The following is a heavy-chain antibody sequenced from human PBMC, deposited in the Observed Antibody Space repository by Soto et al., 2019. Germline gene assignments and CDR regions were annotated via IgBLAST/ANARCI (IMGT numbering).Heavy chain of an antibody. V-gene: IGHV4-39*01. D-gene: IGHD3-10*01. CDR1: GGSISSSSYY. CDR3: ARLMVRGVIPAGP. J-gene: IGHJ5*02. CDR2: IYYSGST. Sequence: PSETLSLTCTVSGGSISSSSYYWGWIRHPPGNGLEWIGSIYYSGSTYYNPSLKSRVTISVDTSKNQFSLKLSSVTAADTAVYYRARLMVRGVIPAGPWGQVTLVPV.